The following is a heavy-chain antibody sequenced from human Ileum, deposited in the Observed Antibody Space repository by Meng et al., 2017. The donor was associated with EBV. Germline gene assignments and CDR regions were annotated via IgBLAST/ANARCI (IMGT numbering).Heavy chain of an antibody. CDR2: MSDSGIT. CDR3: AKNGEKYFEY. V-gene: IGHV4-4*02. J-gene: IGHJ4*02. Sequence: QVQLQESGPGRVKPSGTLSLTCAVSGCSISVFNWWSWVRQSPEKGLEWIGEMSDSGITHYNPSLKSRVTISADKSNNQFSLKLTSVTSADTAVYFCAKNGEKYFEYWGQGTLVTASS. CDR1: GCSISVFNW.